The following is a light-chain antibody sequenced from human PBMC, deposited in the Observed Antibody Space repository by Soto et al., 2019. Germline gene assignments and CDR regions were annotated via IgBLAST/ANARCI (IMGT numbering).Light chain of an antibody. V-gene: IGKV3-15*01. CDR3: QQYNNWPRT. Sequence: IVLTQAPATLSVAPGERATLSCRASQSVSRYLAWYPQTRGQAPRALMFDASTRETGIPARFSGSGSGTDCTLSISSLQSEDAEIDYCQQYNNWPRTFGQGTKVDI. CDR1: QSVSRY. J-gene: IGKJ1*01. CDR2: DAS.